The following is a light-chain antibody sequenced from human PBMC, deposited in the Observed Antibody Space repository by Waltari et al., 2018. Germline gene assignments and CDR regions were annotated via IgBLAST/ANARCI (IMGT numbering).Light chain of an antibody. CDR1: RSLSNY. CDR3: QQRSNWPPWT. CDR2: DAS. Sequence: EIVLTQYPATLSLSPGERATLSCRASRSLSNYLAWYQQKPGQAPRLLIYDASNRATGIPVRFSGRGSGTDVTLTISSLEPDDVAVYYCQQRSNWPPWTFGQGTKVEIK. V-gene: IGKV3-11*01. J-gene: IGKJ1*01.